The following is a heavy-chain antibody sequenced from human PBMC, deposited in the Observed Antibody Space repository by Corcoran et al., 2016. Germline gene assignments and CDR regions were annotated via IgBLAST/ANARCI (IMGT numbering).Heavy chain of an antibody. CDR3: AREVPGITIVRGVPLENNWFDP. CDR2: IYYSGST. CDR1: GGSISSYY. V-gene: IGHV4-59*01. Sequence: QVQLQESGPGLVKPSETLSLTCTVSGGSISSYYWSWIRQPPGKGLEWIGYIYYSGSTNYNPSLKSRVTISVDTSKNQFSLKLSSVTAADTAVYYCAREVPGITIVRGVPLENNWFDPWGQGTLVTVSS. D-gene: IGHD3-10*01. J-gene: IGHJ5*02.